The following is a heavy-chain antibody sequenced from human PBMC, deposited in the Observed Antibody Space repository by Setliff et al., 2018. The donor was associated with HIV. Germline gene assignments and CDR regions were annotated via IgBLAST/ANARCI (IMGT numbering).Heavy chain of an antibody. D-gene: IGHD6-13*01. J-gene: IGHJ6*02. CDR1: GGSISSGDYY. Sequence: PSETLSLTCTVSGGSISSGDYYWSWIRQPPGKGLEWIGYIYYSGSTYYNPSLKSRVTISVDTSKNQFSLKLSSVTAADTAVYYCALGYSSSWTGDGPTLYYGMDVWGQGTTVTVSS. CDR2: IYYSGST. V-gene: IGHV4-30-4*08. CDR3: ALGYSSSWTGDGPTLYYGMDV.